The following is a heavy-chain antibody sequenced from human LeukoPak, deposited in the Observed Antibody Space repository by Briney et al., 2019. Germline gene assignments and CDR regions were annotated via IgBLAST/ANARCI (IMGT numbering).Heavy chain of an antibody. Sequence: PSETLSLTCAVYGGSFSGYYWSWIRQPPGKGLEWIGEINHSGSTNYNPSLKSRVTISVDTSKDQFSLKLSSVTAADTAVYYCARGVRSSGPDYWGQGTLVTVSS. D-gene: IGHD6-19*01. J-gene: IGHJ4*02. V-gene: IGHV4-34*01. CDR3: ARGVRSSGPDY. CDR1: GGSFSGYY. CDR2: INHSGST.